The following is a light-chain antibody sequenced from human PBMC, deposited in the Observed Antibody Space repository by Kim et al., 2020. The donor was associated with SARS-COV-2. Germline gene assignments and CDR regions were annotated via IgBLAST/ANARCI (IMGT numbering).Light chain of an antibody. Sequence: SSELTQDPAVSVALGQTVRITCQGDSLRSYFATWYQQKPGQAPVLVIYENNNRPSGIPDRFSGSYSGNTASLTITATQAGDEADYVCSSRDTRGDHLVFG. J-gene: IGLJ1*01. CDR3: SSRDTRGDHLV. V-gene: IGLV3-19*01. CDR2: ENN. CDR1: SLRSYF.